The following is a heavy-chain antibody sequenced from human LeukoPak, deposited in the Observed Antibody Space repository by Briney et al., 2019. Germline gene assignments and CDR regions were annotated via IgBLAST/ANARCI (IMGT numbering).Heavy chain of an antibody. J-gene: IGHJ5*02. CDR3: ARASGYSSSWYGRGRPNWFDP. V-gene: IGHV1-18*01. CDR2: ISAYNGNT. D-gene: IGHD6-13*01. CDR1: GYTFTSYG. Sequence: ASVKVSCKASGYTFTSYGISWVRQAPGQGLEWMGWISAYNGNTNYAQKLQGRVTMTTDTSTSTAYMELRSLRSDDTAVYYCARASGYSSSWYGRGRPNWFDPWGQGTLVTVSS.